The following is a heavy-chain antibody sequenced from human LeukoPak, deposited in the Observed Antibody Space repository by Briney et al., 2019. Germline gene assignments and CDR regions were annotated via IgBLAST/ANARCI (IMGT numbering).Heavy chain of an antibody. CDR2: IYSGGST. Sequence: PGGSLRLSCVASGFIVSSNYMSWVRQAPGKGLEWVSVIYSGGSTYYADSVKGRFTISRDIFKNTLYLQMNSLRAEDTAVYYCAKDLAFWSGYYIRYFQHWGQGTLVTVSS. CDR3: AKDLAFWSGYYIRYFQH. D-gene: IGHD3-3*01. V-gene: IGHV3-53*01. CDR1: GFIVSSNY. J-gene: IGHJ1*01.